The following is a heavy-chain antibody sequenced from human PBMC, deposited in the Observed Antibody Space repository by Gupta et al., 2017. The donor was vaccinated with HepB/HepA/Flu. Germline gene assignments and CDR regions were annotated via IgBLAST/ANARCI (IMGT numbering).Heavy chain of an antibody. CDR1: GFTFRSYA. J-gene: IGHJ4*02. V-gene: IGHV3-23*01. D-gene: IGHD2-2*01. CDR2: IGGGGSTT. Sequence: EVQLLESGGGLVQPGGSLRLSCVASGFTFRSYAMSWVRQAPGKGLEWVSLIGGGGSTTFYADSARGRLTIYRDNSKNTLYLQMNSLRAEDTAIYYCARRGTSRHFDYWGQGTLVTVSS. CDR3: ARRGTSRHFDY.